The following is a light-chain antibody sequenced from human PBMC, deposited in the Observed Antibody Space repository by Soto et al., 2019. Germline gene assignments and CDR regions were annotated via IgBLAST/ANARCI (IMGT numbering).Light chain of an antibody. Sequence: EIGLTQSPGTLYLSPGERATLSCRASQSVSSSYLAWYQQKPGQAPRLLIYDASNRTTGIPARFSGSGSGTDFTLTISSLEPEDFAVYYCQQRSDWPLTFGGGTKVDIK. CDR1: QSVSSSY. CDR2: DAS. CDR3: QQRSDWPLT. J-gene: IGKJ4*01. V-gene: IGKV3D-20*02.